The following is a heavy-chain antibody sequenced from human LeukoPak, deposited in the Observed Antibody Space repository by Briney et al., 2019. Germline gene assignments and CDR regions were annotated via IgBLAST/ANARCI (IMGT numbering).Heavy chain of an antibody. CDR2: IRYDGSNK. D-gene: IGHD6-13*01. Sequence: PGGSLRLSCAASGFTFSSYAMSWVRQAPGKGLEWVAFIRYDGSNKYYADSVKGRFTISRDNSKNTLYLQMNSLRAEDTAVYYCAKAPYSSSWDYFDYWGQGTLVTVSS. J-gene: IGHJ4*02. CDR3: AKAPYSSSWDYFDY. CDR1: GFTFSSYA. V-gene: IGHV3-30*02.